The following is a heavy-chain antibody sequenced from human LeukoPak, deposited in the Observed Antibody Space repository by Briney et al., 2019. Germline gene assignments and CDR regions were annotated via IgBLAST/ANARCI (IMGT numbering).Heavy chain of an antibody. Sequence: TGGSLRLSCVVSGFTVTGYSMHWVRQAPGTGLEWVAVMSYDGTNKYYADSVKGRFTISRDNSKNTLYLQMNNLRAQDTALYYCAKDYDYVWGSYRSSFDFWGQGTLVTVSS. CDR3: AKDYDYVWGSYRSSFDF. CDR1: GFTVTGYS. V-gene: IGHV3-30-3*02. J-gene: IGHJ4*02. CDR2: MSYDGTNK. D-gene: IGHD3-16*02.